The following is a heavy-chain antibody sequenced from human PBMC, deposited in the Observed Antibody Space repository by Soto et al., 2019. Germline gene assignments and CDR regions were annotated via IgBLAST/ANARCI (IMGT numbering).Heavy chain of an antibody. CDR3: ARERITIFGVVIGAFDI. CDR2: IKQDGSEK. CDR1: GFTFSSYW. Sequence: EVQLVESGGGLVQPGGSLRLSCAASGFTFSSYWMSWVRQAPGKGLEWVANIKQDGSEKYYVDSVKGRFTISRDNAKNSLYLKMNSLSAEDTAVYYCARERITIFGVVIGAFDISGQGTMDTVSS. J-gene: IGHJ3*02. V-gene: IGHV3-7*01. D-gene: IGHD3-3*01.